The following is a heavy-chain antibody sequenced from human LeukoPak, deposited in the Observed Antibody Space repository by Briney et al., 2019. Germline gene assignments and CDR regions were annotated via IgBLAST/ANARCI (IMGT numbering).Heavy chain of an antibody. Sequence: QAGGSLRLSCAASGFTFSSYAMSRVRQAPGKGLEWVSAVSGSAGSTYYADSVKGRFTISRDNSKNTLYLQMNSLRAEDTAVYYCAREGPYYDSSGYYLDYWGQGTLVTVSS. V-gene: IGHV3-23*01. CDR2: VSGSAGST. CDR1: GFTFSSYA. D-gene: IGHD3-22*01. CDR3: AREGPYYDSSGYYLDY. J-gene: IGHJ4*02.